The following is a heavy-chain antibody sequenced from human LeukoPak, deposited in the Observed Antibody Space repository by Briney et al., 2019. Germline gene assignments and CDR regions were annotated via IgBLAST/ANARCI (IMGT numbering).Heavy chain of an antibody. Sequence: GGSLRLACAASGFTFNSYEMNWVRQAPGKGLEWVSYIGSSGSTIYYADSVKGRFTISRDNAKNSLYLQMNSLRAEDTAVYYCARERDRQLDAFDIWGQGTMVTVPS. J-gene: IGHJ3*02. CDR3: ARERDRQLDAFDI. V-gene: IGHV3-48*03. D-gene: IGHD6-13*01. CDR1: GFTFNSYE. CDR2: IGSSGSTI.